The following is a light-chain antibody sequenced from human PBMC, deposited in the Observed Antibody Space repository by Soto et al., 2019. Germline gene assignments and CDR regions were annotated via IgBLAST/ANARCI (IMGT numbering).Light chain of an antibody. CDR1: QSLLHSNGYNY. CDR2: GAS. CDR3: QQYFEWPPMT. V-gene: IGKV2-28*01. Sequence: DIVMSQSPLSLAVSPGEPASISCRSSQSLLHSNGYNYLAWYQQKPGQAPRLLISGASTRAAGISDRFRGSGSGTEFTLTIRSLRSEDSAIYYCQQYFEWPPMTCGQGTRVDIK. J-gene: IGKJ1*01.